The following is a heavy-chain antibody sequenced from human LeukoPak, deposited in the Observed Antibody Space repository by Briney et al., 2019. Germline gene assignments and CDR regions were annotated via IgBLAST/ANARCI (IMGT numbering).Heavy chain of an antibody. Sequence: SETLSLTCGVSGDSMSGYYWSWFRQPPGKGLEWIGYMFYSGTTSYNPSLKSRVTMSADTSKNHFSLKLYSVTAADTAVYYCARHDNYPGFGRGFDPWGQGFLVTVTS. J-gene: IGHJ5*02. CDR2: MFYSGTT. CDR3: ARHDNYPGFGRGFDP. D-gene: IGHD1-14*01. CDR1: GDSMSGYY. V-gene: IGHV4-59*08.